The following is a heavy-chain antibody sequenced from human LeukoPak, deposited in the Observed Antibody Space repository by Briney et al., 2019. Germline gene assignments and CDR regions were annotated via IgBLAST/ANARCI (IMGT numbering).Heavy chain of an antibody. CDR2: VTGPGDTT. CDR3: AKGAEIDL. J-gene: IGHJ5*02. Sequence: GGSLRLSCATSGFTFTNYAINWGRQAPGKGLEWVSAVTGPGDTTYYADSVKGRFFMSREDSKTTVYLQMTSLRAEDTAIYYCAKGAEIDLWGQGTLVTVSS. D-gene: IGHD3-16*01. V-gene: IGHV3-23*01. CDR1: GFTFTNYA.